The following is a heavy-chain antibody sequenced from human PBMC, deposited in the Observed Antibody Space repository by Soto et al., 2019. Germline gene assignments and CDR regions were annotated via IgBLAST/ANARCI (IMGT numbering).Heavy chain of an antibody. Sequence: GGSLRLSCAASGFTFSSYGMHWVRQAPGKGLEWVAVISYDGSNKYYADSVKGRFTISRDNSKNTLYLQMNSLRAEDTAVYYCAKDLSPLMDSGSYQVIDYWGQGTLVTVSS. D-gene: IGHD1-26*01. CDR3: AKDLSPLMDSGSYQVIDY. V-gene: IGHV3-30*18. J-gene: IGHJ4*02. CDR2: ISYDGSNK. CDR1: GFTFSSYG.